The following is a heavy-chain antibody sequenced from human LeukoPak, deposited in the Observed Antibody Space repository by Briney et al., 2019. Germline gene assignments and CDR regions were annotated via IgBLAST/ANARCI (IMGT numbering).Heavy chain of an antibody. D-gene: IGHD5-18*01. CDR3: ARGNGYSYGSDIGDY. J-gene: IGHJ4*02. CDR1: GYTFTSYA. Sequence: ASVKVSCKASGYTFTSYAMHWVRQAPGQRLEWMGWINAGNGNTKYSQKFQGRVTITRDTSASTAYMELSSLRSEDTAVYYCARGNGYSYGSDIGDYWGQGTLVTVSS. CDR2: INAGNGNT. V-gene: IGHV1-3*01.